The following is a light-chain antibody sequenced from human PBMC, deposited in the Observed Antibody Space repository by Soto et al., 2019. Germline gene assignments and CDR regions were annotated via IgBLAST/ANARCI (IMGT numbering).Light chain of an antibody. V-gene: IGKV3-20*01. CDR3: KKLQTPPDKT. Sequence: EIVLTQSPGTLSLSPGERATLSCKASQSVTSRHLAWYQQKPGQAPRLLIYGATSRATGIPDRLSASGSGNRCTLTITNRRLENLAFYFGKKLQTPPDKTFGRGPSWRSN. CDR2: GAT. CDR1: QSVTSRH. J-gene: IGKJ2*01.